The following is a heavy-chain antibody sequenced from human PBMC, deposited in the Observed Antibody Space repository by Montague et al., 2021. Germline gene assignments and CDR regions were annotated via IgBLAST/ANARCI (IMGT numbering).Heavy chain of an antibody. J-gene: IGHJ3*01. CDR2: IYSSGNT. V-gene: IGHV4-59*12. CDR1: GDSMSTYK. Sequence: SETLSLTCTVSGDSMSTYKWNWIRQPPGKGLEWIGYIYSSGNTNYNPSLKSRVTISVDKSRNQFSLEVTSVTAADTAMYYCARECCGFDLWGQGTMVAVSS. CDR3: ARECCGFDL.